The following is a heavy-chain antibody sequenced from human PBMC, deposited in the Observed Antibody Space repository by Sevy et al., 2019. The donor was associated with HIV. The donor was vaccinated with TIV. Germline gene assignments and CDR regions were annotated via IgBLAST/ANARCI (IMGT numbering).Heavy chain of an antibody. D-gene: IGHD6-13*01. V-gene: IGHV3-23*01. CDR2: ISGSGGST. CDR1: EFTFSSYA. CDR3: AKVPGITAAGVFDY. J-gene: IGHJ4*02. Sequence: GGSLRLSCVASEFTFSSYAMSWVRQAPGKGLEWVSAISGSGGSTYYADSVKGRFTISRDYSKNTLYLQMNSLRAEDTAVYYCAKVPGITAAGVFDYWGQGTLVTVSS.